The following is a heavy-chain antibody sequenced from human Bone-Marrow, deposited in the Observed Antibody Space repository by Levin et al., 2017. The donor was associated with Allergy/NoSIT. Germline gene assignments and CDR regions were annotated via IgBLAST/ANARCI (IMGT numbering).Heavy chain of an antibody. V-gene: IGHV3-30*04. J-gene: IGHJ3*01. D-gene: IGHD4-17*01. Sequence: GGSLRLSCAASGFTFSNFAMHWVRQAPGKGLEWVSLTSNDERSKYYAESVKGRYTVSRDNSKNTLYLQMNRLRPEDTAMYYCTRGTATMTTRGWAFDFWGRGTMVTVSS. CDR3: TRGTATMTTRGWAFDF. CDR1: GFTFSNFA. CDR2: TSNDERSK.